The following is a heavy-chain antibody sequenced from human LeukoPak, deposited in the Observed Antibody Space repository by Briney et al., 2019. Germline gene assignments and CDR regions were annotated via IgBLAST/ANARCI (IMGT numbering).Heavy chain of an antibody. CDR3: ARGPLAFRRVAGIFS. D-gene: IGHD6-19*01. CDR1: GGSFNGYS. J-gene: IGHJ5*02. CDR2: IIHSGGT. Sequence: SETLSLACAVSGGSFNGYSYTWIRQPPGKGLEWIGEIIHSGGTSYNPSLKSRLTISVDTSRKQFSLKLTSVTAADTALYFCARGPLAFRRVAGIFSWGRGTQVTVSS. V-gene: IGHV4-34*01.